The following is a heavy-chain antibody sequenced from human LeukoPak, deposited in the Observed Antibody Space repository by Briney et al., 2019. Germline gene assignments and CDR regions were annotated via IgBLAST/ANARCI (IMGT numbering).Heavy chain of an antibody. CDR3: ARHSFPYCDSNTCSPYRWFDT. V-gene: IGHV4-59*08. CDR1: GGSISSYF. CDR2: IYYSGST. J-gene: IGHJ5*02. D-gene: IGHD2-21*01. Sequence: SETLSLTCTVSGGSISSYFWSWIRQSPGKGLEWIGYIYYSGSTNYNPSLKSRVTVSVDTSRNQFSLNLISVTAADTAVYYCARHSFPYCDSNTCSPYRWFDTWGQGTLVTVSS.